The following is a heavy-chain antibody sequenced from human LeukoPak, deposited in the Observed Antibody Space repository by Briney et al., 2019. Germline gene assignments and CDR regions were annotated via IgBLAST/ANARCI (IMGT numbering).Heavy chain of an antibody. Sequence: GGSLRLSCAASGFTFSSYSMSWVRQAPGKGLEWVSAISGSGGSTYYADSVKGRFTISRDNSKNTLYLQMNSLRAEDTAVYYCVTGSAPYYFDYWGQGTLVTVSS. D-gene: IGHD6-6*01. CDR1: GFTFSSYS. CDR2: ISGSGGST. CDR3: VTGSAPYYFDY. J-gene: IGHJ4*02. V-gene: IGHV3-23*01.